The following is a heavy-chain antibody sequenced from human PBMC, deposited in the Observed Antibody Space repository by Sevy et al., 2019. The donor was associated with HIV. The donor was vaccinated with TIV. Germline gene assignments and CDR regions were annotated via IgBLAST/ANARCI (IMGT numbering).Heavy chain of an antibody. CDR2: IFSSSSWI. D-gene: IGHD3-3*01. CDR3: TRDKTILEGRYGMDV. V-gene: IGHV3-21*01. CDR1: GFIFNDYN. J-gene: IGHJ6*02. Sequence: GGSLRLSCAASGFIFNDYNMNWVRQAPGKGLEWVSFIFSSSSWIYYADSVKGRFTISRDNTKNSLYLQMNSLRAEDTAGYYFTRDKTILEGRYGMDVWGQGTTVTVSS.